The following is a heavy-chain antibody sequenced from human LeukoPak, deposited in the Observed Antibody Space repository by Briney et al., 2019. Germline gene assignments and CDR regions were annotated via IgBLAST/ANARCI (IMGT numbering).Heavy chain of an antibody. J-gene: IGHJ4*02. V-gene: IGHV4-59*08. CDR3: ARHSGASPHYFDY. CDR1: GSSISNYY. Sequence: SETLSLTCTVSGSSISNYYWSWIRQPPGKGLEWIGFIYYSGTTHYNPSLKSRVTMSVATSNNQFSLRLSSVTAADTAIYYCARHSGASPHYFDYWGQGALVTVSS. D-gene: IGHD1-26*01. CDR2: IYYSGTT.